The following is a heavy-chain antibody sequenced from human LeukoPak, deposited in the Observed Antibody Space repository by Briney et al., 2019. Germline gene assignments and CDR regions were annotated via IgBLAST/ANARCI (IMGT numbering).Heavy chain of an antibody. J-gene: IGHJ6*02. Sequence: PGGSLRLSCTASGFRFSSYIMSWVRQAPGKGLEWVSAISGSSSNTYYADSVKGRFTISRDNSKNTLYLQMNSLRAEDAAVYYCAKGDDSSPYGMDVWGQGTTVTVSS. CDR2: ISGSSSNT. V-gene: IGHV3-23*01. CDR3: AKGDDSSPYGMDV. CDR1: GFRFSSYI. D-gene: IGHD3-22*01.